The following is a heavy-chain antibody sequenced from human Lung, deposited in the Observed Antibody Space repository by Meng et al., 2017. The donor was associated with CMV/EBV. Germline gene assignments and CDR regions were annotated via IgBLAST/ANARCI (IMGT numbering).Heavy chain of an antibody. CDR3: ARFWGSGYYYRY. CDR1: GYTFTSYG. V-gene: IGHV1-18*01. Sequence: QVQPVQSGAEVKKPGASVTVSCKASGYTFTSYGISRVRQAPGEGLEWMGWKSDYNDNTNYAQKLQGRVTMNTDTSTSTAYMELRSLRSDDAAVYYCARFWGSGYYYRYWGQGILVTVSS. D-gene: IGHD3-22*01. CDR2: KSDYNDNT. J-gene: IGHJ4*02.